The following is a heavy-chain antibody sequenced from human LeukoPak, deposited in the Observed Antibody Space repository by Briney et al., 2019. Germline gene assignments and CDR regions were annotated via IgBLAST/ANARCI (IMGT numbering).Heavy chain of an antibody. CDR1: GFTFSSYA. CDR2: ISGSGGST. J-gene: IGHJ4*02. V-gene: IGHV3-23*01. CDR3: AKASTFGELNRPFDY. Sequence: GGSLRLSCAASGFTFSSYAMSWVRQAPGKGLEWVSAISGSGGSTYYSDSVKGRFTISRDNSKNTLYLQMNSLRAEDTAVYYCAKASTFGELNRPFDYWGQGTLVTVSS. D-gene: IGHD3-10*01.